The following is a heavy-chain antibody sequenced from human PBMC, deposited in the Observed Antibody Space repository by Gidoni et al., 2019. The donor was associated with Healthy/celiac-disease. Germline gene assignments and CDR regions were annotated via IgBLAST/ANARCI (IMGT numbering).Heavy chain of an antibody. D-gene: IGHD3-10*01. V-gene: IGHV4-59*01. CDR3: ARIPGYGSGSYYLYYYGMDV. Sequence: QVQLQESGPGLVKPSETLSLTRTVSGGAISSYYRSWIRQPPGKGLEWIGYIYYSGSTNYNPSLKSRVTISVDTSKNQFSLKLSSVTAADTAVYYCARIPGYGSGSYYLYYYGMDVWGQGTTVTVSS. CDR1: GGAISSYY. CDR2: IYYSGST. J-gene: IGHJ6*02.